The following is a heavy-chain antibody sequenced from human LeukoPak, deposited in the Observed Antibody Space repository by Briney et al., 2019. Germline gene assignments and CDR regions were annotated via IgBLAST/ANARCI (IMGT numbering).Heavy chain of an antibody. CDR3: ARGGTSYSGKLDY. Sequence: QTGGSLRLSCAASGFTSSSYWMHWVRQAPGKGLVWVSRIKSDGSITTYADSVKGRFTISRDNAKNTLYLQMNSLRAEDTAVYYCARGGTSYSGKLDYWGLGTLVTVSS. D-gene: IGHD1-26*01. V-gene: IGHV3-74*01. CDR2: IKSDGSIT. CDR1: GFTSSSYW. J-gene: IGHJ4*02.